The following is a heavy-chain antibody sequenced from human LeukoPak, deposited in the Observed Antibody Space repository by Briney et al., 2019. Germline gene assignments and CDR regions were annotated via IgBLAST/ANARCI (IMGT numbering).Heavy chain of an antibody. CDR2: ISSSGSNT. V-gene: IGHV3-23*01. J-gene: IGHJ4*02. Sequence: PGGSLRLSCAASGFTFSSYAITWVRQAPGKGLEWVSGISSSGSNTYYADSVKGRFTISRDNSKNTLSLQMNSLRVEDTAVYYCAKVPSGWLRPSDYWGQGTLVTVSS. CDR3: AKVPSGWLRPSDY. CDR1: GFTFSSYA. D-gene: IGHD6-19*01.